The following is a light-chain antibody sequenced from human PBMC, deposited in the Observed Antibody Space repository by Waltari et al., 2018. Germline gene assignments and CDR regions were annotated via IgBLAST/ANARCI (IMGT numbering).Light chain of an antibody. J-gene: IGLJ2*01. CDR3: AAWDDSLNAVV. CDR2: SNN. Sequence: QSVLTQPPSASGTPGQRVTISCSGSSSNIGSNTVNWYQQLPGTAPKLLIYSNNQRPSGVPDRFSGSKSGTSASPAISGLQSEYEADYYCAAWDDSLNAVVFGGGTKLTVL. CDR1: SSNIGSNT. V-gene: IGLV1-44*01.